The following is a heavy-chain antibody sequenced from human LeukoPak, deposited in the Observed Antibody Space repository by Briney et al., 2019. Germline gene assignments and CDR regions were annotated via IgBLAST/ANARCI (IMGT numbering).Heavy chain of an antibody. D-gene: IGHD1-1*01. J-gene: IGHJ5*02. Sequence: GGSLRLSCAASGFTFSSYAMSWVRQAPGKGLEWVSAISGSGGSTYYADSVKGRFTISRDNSKNTLYLQMNSLRAEDTAVYYCAKDLSYDWTPGWFDHWGQGTLVTVSS. V-gene: IGHV3-23*01. CDR1: GFTFSSYA. CDR2: ISGSGGST. CDR3: AKDLSYDWTPGWFDH.